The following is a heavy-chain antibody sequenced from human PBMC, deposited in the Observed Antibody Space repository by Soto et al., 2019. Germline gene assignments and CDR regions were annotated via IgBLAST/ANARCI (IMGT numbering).Heavy chain of an antibody. CDR3: ASSPRGPHVKNNWFDP. CDR1: GGSFSGYY. J-gene: IGHJ5*02. V-gene: IGHV4-34*01. Sequence: SETLSRTCAVYGGSFSGYYWSWIRQPPGKGLEWIGEINHSGSTNYNPSLKSRVTISVDTSKNQFSLKLSSVTAADTAVYYCASSPRGPHVKNNWFDPWGQGTLVTVSS. D-gene: IGHD3-16*01. CDR2: INHSGST.